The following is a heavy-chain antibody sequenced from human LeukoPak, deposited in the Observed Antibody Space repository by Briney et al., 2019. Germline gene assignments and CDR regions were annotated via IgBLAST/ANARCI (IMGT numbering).Heavy chain of an antibody. V-gene: IGHV4-59*01. CDR1: GASISTYY. CDR3: ARGGSSWYADY. Sequence: SETLSLTCSVSGASISTYYWSWIRQPPEKGLEWIGYIHYSGSTSYNPSLKSRVAMSVDTSNDQFSLKVSSVTAADTAVYYCARGGSSWYADYWGQGTLVTVSS. CDR2: IHYSGST. J-gene: IGHJ4*02. D-gene: IGHD6-13*01.